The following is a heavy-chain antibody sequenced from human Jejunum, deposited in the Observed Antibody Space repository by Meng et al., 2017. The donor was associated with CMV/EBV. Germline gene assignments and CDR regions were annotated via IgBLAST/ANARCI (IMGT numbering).Heavy chain of an antibody. CDR2: ISGSGGTT. Sequence: EVQLLESGGGLVQPGGSLRLSCAASGFTFSSYAMSWVRQAPGKGLEWVSAISGSGGTTYYADSVKGRFTISRDNSKNTLFLQMNTLRAEDTAVYYCAKYESGWYYYFDSWGQGTLVTVSS. CDR3: AKYESGWYYYFDS. D-gene: IGHD6-19*01. J-gene: IGHJ4*02. V-gene: IGHV3-23*01. CDR1: GFTFSSYA.